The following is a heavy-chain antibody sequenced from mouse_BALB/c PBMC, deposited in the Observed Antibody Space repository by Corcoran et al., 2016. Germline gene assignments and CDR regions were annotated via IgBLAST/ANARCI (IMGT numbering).Heavy chain of an antibody. J-gene: IGHJ1*01. Sequence: EVLLQQSGAELVKPGASVKLSCTASGFNIKDTYMHWVKQRPEQGLEWSGRIDPANGNTKYDPKFQGKATITADTSSNTAYLQLSSLTSEDTAVYYWARWDWYCDVWGAGTTVTVSS. CDR2: IDPANGNT. CDR1: GFNIKDTY. CDR3: ARWDWYCDV. V-gene: IGHV14-3*02.